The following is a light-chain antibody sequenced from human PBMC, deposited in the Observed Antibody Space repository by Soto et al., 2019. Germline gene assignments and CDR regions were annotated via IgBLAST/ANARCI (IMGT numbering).Light chain of an antibody. Sequence: QLVLTQPPSVSGAPGQRVTISCTGSGSNIGAGYDVHWYQHRPGTAPKLLVFGDSHRPSGVPDRFSGSKSGTSASLAITGLQADDEGDYYCQSYDSTLDARYVFGTGTQLTVL. CDR3: QSYDSTLDARYV. V-gene: IGLV1-40*01. CDR2: GDS. CDR1: GSNIGAGYD. J-gene: IGLJ1*01.